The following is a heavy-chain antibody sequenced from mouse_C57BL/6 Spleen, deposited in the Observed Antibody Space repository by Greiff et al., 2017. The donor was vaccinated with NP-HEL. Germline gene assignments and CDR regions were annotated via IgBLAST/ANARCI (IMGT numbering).Heavy chain of an antibody. CDR3: ASYYYGSSYGAMDY. CDR1: GFTFSDYY. V-gene: IGHV5-12*01. Sequence: EVNVVESGGGLVQPGGSLKLSCAASGFTFSDYYMYWVRQTPEKRLEWVAYISNGGGSTYYPDTVKGRFTISRDNAKNTLYLQMSRLKSEDTAMYYCASYYYGSSYGAMDYWGQGTSVTVSS. CDR2: ISNGGGST. D-gene: IGHD1-1*01. J-gene: IGHJ4*01.